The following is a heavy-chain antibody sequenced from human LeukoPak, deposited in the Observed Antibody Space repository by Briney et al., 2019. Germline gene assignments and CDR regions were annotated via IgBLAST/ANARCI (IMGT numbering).Heavy chain of an antibody. Sequence: GGSLRLSCAASGFTVSSNYMSWVRQAPGKGLEWVSVIYSGGSTFYADSVKGRFTISRDNSKNTLFLQMNSLRVEDTAVYYCAKGGSSDLYYFDSWGQGTLVTVSS. CDR2: IYSGGST. J-gene: IGHJ4*02. D-gene: IGHD2-2*01. CDR3: AKGGSSDLYYFDS. CDR1: GFTVSSNY. V-gene: IGHV3-53*01.